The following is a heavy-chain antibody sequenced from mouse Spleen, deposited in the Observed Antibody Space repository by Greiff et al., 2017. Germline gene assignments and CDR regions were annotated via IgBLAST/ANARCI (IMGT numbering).Heavy chain of an antibody. CDR3: ARVDRDYAMDY. CDR2: INPSTGGT. J-gene: IGHJ4*01. V-gene: IGHV1-42*01. CDR1: GYSFTGYY. D-gene: IGHD2-14*01. Sequence: DVKLQESGPELVKPGASVKISCKASGYSFTGYYMNWVKQSPEKSLEWIGEINPSTGGTTYNQKFKAKATLTVDKSSSTAYMQLKSLTSEDSAVYYCARVDRDYAMDYWGQGTSVTVSS.